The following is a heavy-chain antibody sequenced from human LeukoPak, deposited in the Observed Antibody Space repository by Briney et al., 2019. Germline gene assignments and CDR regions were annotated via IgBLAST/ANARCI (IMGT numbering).Heavy chain of an antibody. Sequence: SETLSLTCTVSGGSISSYYWSWIRQPPGKGLEWIGYIYYSGSTNYNPSLKSRVTISVDTSKNQFSLKLSSVTTADTAVYYCARVAHCSSTTCYQGIFDYWGQGTLVTVSS. J-gene: IGHJ4*02. CDR3: ARVAHCSSTTCYQGIFDY. CDR2: IYYSGST. D-gene: IGHD2-2*01. V-gene: IGHV4-59*01. CDR1: GGSISSYY.